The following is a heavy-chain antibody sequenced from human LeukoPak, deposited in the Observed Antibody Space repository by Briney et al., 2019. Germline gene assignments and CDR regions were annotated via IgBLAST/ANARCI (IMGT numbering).Heavy chain of an antibody. J-gene: IGHJ4*02. V-gene: IGHV3-21*01. Sequence: GGSLRLSCAASGFAFSSYRMNWVRQAPGKGLEWVSCISISSNYIYYPDSVKGRFTISRDNAKNSLYLQMNSLRAEDTAVYYCARDGGGGLDYWGQGTLVTVSS. CDR3: ARDGGGGLDY. CDR2: ISISSNYI. CDR1: GFAFSSYR. D-gene: IGHD2-15*01.